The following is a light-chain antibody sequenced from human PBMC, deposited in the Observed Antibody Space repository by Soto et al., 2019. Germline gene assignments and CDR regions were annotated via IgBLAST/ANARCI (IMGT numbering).Light chain of an antibody. CDR1: SSDVGSYNL. CDR3: CSYAGGREV. V-gene: IGLV2-23*02. Sequence: QSVLTQPASVSGSPGQSITISCTGTSSDVGSYNLVSWYQQHPGKAPKLMIYEVSKRPSGVSDRFSGSKSGNTASLTISGAQAEGRGDYFLCSYAGGREVFGTGTQLTVL. CDR2: EVS. J-gene: IGLJ1*01.